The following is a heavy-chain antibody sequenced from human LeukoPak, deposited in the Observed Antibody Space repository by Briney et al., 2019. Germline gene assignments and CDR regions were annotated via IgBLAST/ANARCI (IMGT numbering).Heavy chain of an antibody. CDR1: GGSISSYS. J-gene: IGHJ3*02. CDR2: IYYSGST. V-gene: IGHV4-59*01. CDR3: VRDRVLGAFDI. Sequence: SETLSLTCTVSGGSISSYSWTWIRQPPGKGLEWIGSIYYSGSTNYNPSLKSRVTISVDTSKNQFSLKLSSATAVDTAVYYCVRDRVLGAFDIWGQGTMVTVSS. D-gene: IGHD3-16*01.